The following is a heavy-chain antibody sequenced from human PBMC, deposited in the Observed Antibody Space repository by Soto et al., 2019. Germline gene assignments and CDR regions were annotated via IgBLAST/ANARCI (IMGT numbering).Heavy chain of an antibody. V-gene: IGHV1-69*01. CDR2: IIPISGTA. D-gene: IGHD2-2*01. CDR1: GGTFSSYA. CDR3: ARSQGSSTSLDIYYYYYYGMDV. Sequence: QVQLVQSGAEVKKPGSSVKVSCKASGGTFSSYAISWVRQAPGQGLEWMGGIIPISGTANYAQKFQGRVTIPADESTSTAYMALSSLRSEDTAVYYCARSQGSSTSLDIYYYYYYGMDVWGQGTTVTVSS. J-gene: IGHJ6*02.